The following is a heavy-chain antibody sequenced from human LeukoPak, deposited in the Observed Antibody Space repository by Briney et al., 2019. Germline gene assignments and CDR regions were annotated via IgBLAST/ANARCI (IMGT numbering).Heavy chain of an antibody. D-gene: IGHD2-15*01. J-gene: IGHJ4*02. Sequence: SETLSLTCTVSGGSISSYYWSWIRQPPGKGLEWIGNMYYSGSTNYNPSLKSRVTISVDTSKNQFSLKLSSVTAADTAVFYCARGVVAAPTNFDYWGQGTLVTVSS. CDR1: GGSISSYY. CDR2: MYYSGST. V-gene: IGHV4-59*01. CDR3: ARGVVAAPTNFDY.